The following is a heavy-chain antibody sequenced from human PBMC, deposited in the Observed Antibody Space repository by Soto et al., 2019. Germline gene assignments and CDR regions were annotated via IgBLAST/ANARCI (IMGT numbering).Heavy chain of an antibody. CDR2: INSDGSST. J-gene: IGHJ5*02. CDR1: GFTFSSYW. CDR3: ARELLAGSSWAYNWFDP. V-gene: IGHV3-74*01. Sequence: VQLVESGGGLVQPGGSLRLSCAASGFTFSSYWMHWVRQAPGKGLVWVSRINSDGSSTSYADSVKGRFTISRDNAKNTLYLQMNSLRAEDTAVYYCARELLAGSSWAYNWFDPWGQGTLVTVSS. D-gene: IGHD6-13*01.